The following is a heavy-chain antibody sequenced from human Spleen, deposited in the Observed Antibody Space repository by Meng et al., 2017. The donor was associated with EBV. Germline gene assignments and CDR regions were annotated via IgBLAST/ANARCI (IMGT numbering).Heavy chain of an antibody. CDR3: ARDDTSNKFYFDY. D-gene: IGHD2/OR15-2a*01. J-gene: IGHJ4*02. V-gene: IGHV3-21*02. Sequence: EVQLVESGGXLVEPGXSRGLSCAASGFSFSTYSMNWVRQAPGKGLEWVSSITKDSSHVYYADAVRGRFTISRDNAKNSLYLQMNSLRVEDTAVYYCARDDTSNKFYFDYWGQGALVTVSS. CDR2: ITKDSSHV. CDR1: GFSFSTYS.